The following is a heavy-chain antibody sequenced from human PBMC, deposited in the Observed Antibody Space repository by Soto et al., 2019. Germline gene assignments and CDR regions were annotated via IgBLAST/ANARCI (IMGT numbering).Heavy chain of an antibody. V-gene: IGHV3-33*01. Sequence: GGSLRLSCAASGFTFSSYGMHWVRQAPGKGLEWVAVIWYDGSNKYYADSVKGRFTISRDNSKNTLYLQMNSLRAEDTAVYYCARDSVDTAMVTFLWFDPWGQGTLVTVSS. CDR3: ARDSVDTAMVTFLWFDP. CDR1: GFTFSSYG. J-gene: IGHJ5*02. CDR2: IWYDGSNK. D-gene: IGHD5-18*01.